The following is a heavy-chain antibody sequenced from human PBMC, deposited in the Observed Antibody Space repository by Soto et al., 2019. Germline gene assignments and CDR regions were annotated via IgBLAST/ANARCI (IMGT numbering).Heavy chain of an antibody. V-gene: IGHV5-10-1*01. CDR2: IDPSDSYT. J-gene: IGHJ6*02. CDR3: ARHNGYSGYDPNDNYGMDV. D-gene: IGHD5-12*01. Sequence: GESLKISCKGSGYSFTSYWISWVRQMPGKGLEWMGRIDPSDSYTNYSPSFQGHVTISADKSISTAYLQWSSLKASDTAMYYCARHNGYSGYDPNDNYGMDVWGQGTTVTVSS. CDR1: GYSFTSYW.